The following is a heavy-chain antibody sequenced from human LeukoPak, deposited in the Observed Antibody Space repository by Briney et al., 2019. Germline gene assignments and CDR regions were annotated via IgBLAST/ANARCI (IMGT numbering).Heavy chain of an antibody. CDR3: ARGIFGNDYGGNYKDY. Sequence: ASVKVSCKTSGYTFTGYYMHWVRQAPGQGLEWMGWINPNSGDTRYAQKFQGRVTMTRDTSISTAYMGLSRLTSDDTAVYYCARGIFGNDYGGNYKDYWGQGTLVTVSS. J-gene: IGHJ4*02. CDR2: INPNSGDT. D-gene: IGHD4-23*01. V-gene: IGHV1-2*02. CDR1: GYTFTGYY.